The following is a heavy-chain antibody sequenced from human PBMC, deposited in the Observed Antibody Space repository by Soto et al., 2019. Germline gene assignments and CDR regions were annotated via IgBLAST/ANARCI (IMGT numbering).Heavy chain of an antibody. J-gene: IGHJ5*02. CDR1: GYTFTSYA. V-gene: IGHV1-3*01. CDR3: ARRIAAAGSGWFDP. D-gene: IGHD6-13*01. Sequence: QVQLVQSGAEVKKPGASVKVSCKASGYTFTSYAMHWVRQAPGQRLEWMGWINAGNGNTKYSQKFQGRVTITRDISASTAYMELSSLRSEDTAVYYCARRIAAAGSGWFDPWGQGTLVTVSS. CDR2: INAGNGNT.